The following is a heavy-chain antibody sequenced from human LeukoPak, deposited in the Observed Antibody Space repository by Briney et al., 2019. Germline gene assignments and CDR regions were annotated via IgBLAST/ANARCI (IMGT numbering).Heavy chain of an antibody. J-gene: IGHJ3*02. CDR2: IYYSGST. CDR3: ARDTRVITDDGAFDI. V-gene: IGHV4-59*01. Sequence: PSETLSLTCTVSGGSISSYYWSWIRQPPGKGLEWIGYIYYSGSTNYNPSLKSRVTISVDTSKNQFSLKLSSVTAADTAVYYCARDTRVITDDGAFDIWGQGTMVTVSS. CDR1: GGSISSYY. D-gene: IGHD3-22*01.